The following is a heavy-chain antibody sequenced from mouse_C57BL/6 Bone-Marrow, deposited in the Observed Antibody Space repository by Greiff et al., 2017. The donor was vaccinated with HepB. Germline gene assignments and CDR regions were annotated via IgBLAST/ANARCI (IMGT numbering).Heavy chain of an antibody. D-gene: IGHD1-1*01. Sequence: EVKVVESGGGLVKPGGSLKLSCAASGFTFSSYAMSWVRQTPEKRLEWVATISDGGSYTYYPDNVKGRFTISRDNAKNNLYLQMSHLKSEDTAMYYCADYYGSSYDAMDYWGQGTSVTVAS. CDR3: ADYYGSSYDAMDY. CDR1: GFTFSSYA. J-gene: IGHJ4*01. V-gene: IGHV5-4*03. CDR2: ISDGGSYT.